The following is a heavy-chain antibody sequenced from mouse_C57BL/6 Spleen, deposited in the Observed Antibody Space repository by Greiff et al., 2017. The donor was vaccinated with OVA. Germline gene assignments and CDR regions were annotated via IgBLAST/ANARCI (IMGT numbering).Heavy chain of an antibody. V-gene: IGHV1-15*01. Sequence: QVQLQQSGAELVRPGASVTLSCKASGYTFTDYEMHWVKQTPVHGLEWIGAIDPETGGTAYNQKFKGKAILTADKSSSTAYMELRSLTSDDSAVYYCTRSHDGLDYWGQGTSVTVSS. CDR3: TRSHDGLDY. J-gene: IGHJ4*01. D-gene: IGHD2-3*01. CDR2: IDPETGGT. CDR1: GYTFTDYE.